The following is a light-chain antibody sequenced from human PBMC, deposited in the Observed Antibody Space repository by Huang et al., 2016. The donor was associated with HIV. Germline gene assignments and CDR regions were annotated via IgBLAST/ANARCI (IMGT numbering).Light chain of an antibody. J-gene: IGKJ4*01. Sequence: EIVLTQSPATLSLSPGERATLSCRASQSVSSYLAWYHQKPRQAPRRLIDDVSNRATGIPARFSGSGSGTDFTLTISSLEPEDFAVYYCQQRSNWPALTFGGGTKVEIK. CDR3: QQRSNWPALT. CDR1: QSVSSY. CDR2: DVS. V-gene: IGKV3-11*01.